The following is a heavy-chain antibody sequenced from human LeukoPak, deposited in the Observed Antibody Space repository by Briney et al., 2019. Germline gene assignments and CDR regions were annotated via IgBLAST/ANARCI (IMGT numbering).Heavy chain of an antibody. Sequence: SETLSLTCTVSGGSISSNSHYWGWTRQPPGKGLEWIGEISLTGLTHYNPSLESRVTVSLDKSKNQLSLNLTSVTAADTAVYYCSRESGAFSPFGYWGQGTLVTVLS. D-gene: IGHD1-26*01. J-gene: IGHJ4*02. V-gene: IGHV4-39*07. CDR1: GGSISSNSHY. CDR2: ISLTGLT. CDR3: SRESGAFSPFGY.